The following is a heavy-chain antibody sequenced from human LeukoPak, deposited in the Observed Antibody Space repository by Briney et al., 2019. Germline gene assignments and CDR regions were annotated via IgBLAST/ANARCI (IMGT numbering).Heavy chain of an antibody. Sequence: SVRVSCTASGGTFSSYAISWVRQAPGQGLEWMGGIIPIFGTANYAQKFQGRVTITTDESTSTAYMELSSLRSEDTAVYYCAREGGFGYSYGYGGAFDYWGQGTLVTVSS. CDR2: IIPIFGTA. D-gene: IGHD5-18*01. J-gene: IGHJ4*02. V-gene: IGHV1-69*05. CDR1: GGTFSSYA. CDR3: AREGGFGYSYGYGGAFDY.